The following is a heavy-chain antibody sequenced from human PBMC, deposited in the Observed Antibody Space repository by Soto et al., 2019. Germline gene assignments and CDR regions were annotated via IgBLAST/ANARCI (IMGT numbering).Heavy chain of an antibody. CDR2: IIPILGIA. V-gene: IGHV1-69*02. Sequence: ASVKVSCKASGGTFSSYTISWVRQAPGQGLEWMGRIIPILGIANYAQKFQGRVTITADKSTSTAYMELSSLRSEDTAVYYCAGSLADYGDYVRSYYFDYWGQGTLVTVSS. CDR3: AGSLADYGDYVRSYYFDY. CDR1: GGTFSSYT. D-gene: IGHD4-17*01. J-gene: IGHJ4*02.